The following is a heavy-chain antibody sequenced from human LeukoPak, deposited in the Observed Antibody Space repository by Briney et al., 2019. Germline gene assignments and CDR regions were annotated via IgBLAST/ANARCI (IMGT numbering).Heavy chain of an antibody. CDR1: GYTFTSYD. Sequence: ASVKVSCKASGYTFTSYDINWVRQAPGQGLEWMGWINPNSGGTNYAQKFQGRVTMTRDTSISTAYMELSRLRSDDTAVYYCARDRLVVPAATNWFDPWGQGTLVTVSS. CDR2: INPNSGGT. D-gene: IGHD2-2*01. V-gene: IGHV1-2*02. J-gene: IGHJ5*02. CDR3: ARDRLVVPAATNWFDP.